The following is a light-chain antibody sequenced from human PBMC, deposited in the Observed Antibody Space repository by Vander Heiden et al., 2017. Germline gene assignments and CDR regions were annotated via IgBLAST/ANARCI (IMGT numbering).Light chain of an antibody. CDR2: DAS. Sequence: EIVLTQSPATLSLSPGERDTLSCRASQSVSSYLAWYQQKPGQAPRLLIYDASNRDTGIPARFSGSGYGTDFTLTISSREPEDFAVYYCQQRSNWPPYTFGHGTKVDIK. CDR1: QSVSSY. J-gene: IGKJ3*01. V-gene: IGKV3-11*01. CDR3: QQRSNWPPYT.